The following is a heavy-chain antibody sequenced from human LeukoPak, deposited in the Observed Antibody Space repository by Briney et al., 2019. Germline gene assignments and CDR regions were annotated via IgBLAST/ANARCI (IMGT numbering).Heavy chain of an antibody. CDR3: ARDTQRDGYNHFDY. CDR1: GFTFSSYS. V-gene: IGHV3-21*04. Sequence: GGSLRLSCAASGFTFSSYSMNWVRQAPGKGLEWVSSISSSSSYIYYADSVKGRFTISRDNAKNSLYLQMNSLRSEDTAVYYCARDTQRDGYNHFDYWGQGTLVTVSS. J-gene: IGHJ4*02. D-gene: IGHD5-24*01. CDR2: ISSSSSYI.